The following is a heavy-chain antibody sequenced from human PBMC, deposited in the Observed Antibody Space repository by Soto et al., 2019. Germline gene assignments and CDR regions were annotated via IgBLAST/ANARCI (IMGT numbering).Heavy chain of an antibody. D-gene: IGHD3-22*01. CDR2: ITWNSGHI. V-gene: IGHV3-9*01. J-gene: IGHJ4*02. Sequence: GGSLRLSCVASGFNFDDSAMNWVRQVPGKGLEWVSGITWNSGHILYADSVKGRFTISRENAKKSLYLELNSLRPSDTALYYCAKGSSSMIVVVMDYWGQGTPVTVSS. CDR1: GFNFDDSA. CDR3: AKGSSSMIVVVMDY.